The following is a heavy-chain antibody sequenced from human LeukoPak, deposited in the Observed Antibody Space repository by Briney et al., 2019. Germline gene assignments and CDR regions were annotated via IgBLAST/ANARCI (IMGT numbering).Heavy chain of an antibody. CDR2: ISGSGGST. CDR1: GFTFSSYG. Sequence: VGSLRLSCAVSGFTFSSYGMSWVRQAPGKGLEWVSAISGSGGSTYYADSVKGRFTISRDNSNNTPYLQMKSLRAEDTAVYYCAKASIAAAGILDYWGQGTLVTVSS. CDR3: AKASIAAAGILDY. V-gene: IGHV3-23*01. J-gene: IGHJ4*02. D-gene: IGHD6-13*01.